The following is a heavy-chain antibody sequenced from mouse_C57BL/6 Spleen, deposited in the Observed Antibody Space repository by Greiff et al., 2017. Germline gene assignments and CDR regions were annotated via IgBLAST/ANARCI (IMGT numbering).Heavy chain of an antibody. V-gene: IGHV1-69*01. CDR2: IDPSDSYT. CDR3: ARDLGGFAY. Sequence: VQLQQPGAELVMPGASVKLSCKASGYTFTSYWMHWVKQRPGQGLEWIGEIDPSDSYTNYNQKFKGKSTLTVDKSSSTAYMQLSSLTAEDSAVYYCARDLGGFAYWGKGTLVTVSA. J-gene: IGHJ3*01. CDR1: GYTFTSYW. D-gene: IGHD4-1*01.